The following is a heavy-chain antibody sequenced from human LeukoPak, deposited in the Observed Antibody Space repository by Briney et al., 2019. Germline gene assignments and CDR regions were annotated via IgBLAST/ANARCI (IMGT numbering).Heavy chain of an antibody. CDR3: ARDRLLEDRDYHNYYYMDV. J-gene: IGHJ6*03. V-gene: IGHV3-21*05. CDR1: GFSFSSYE. CDR2: ISSSSSYI. Sequence: RGSLRLSCAASGFSFSSYEMNWVREAPGEGLEWVSYISSSSSYIYYADSVKGRFTNSRDNAKNSLYLQINSVRAEDTAVYSCARDRLLEDRDYHNYYYMDVWGKGTTVTVSS. D-gene: IGHD1-1*01.